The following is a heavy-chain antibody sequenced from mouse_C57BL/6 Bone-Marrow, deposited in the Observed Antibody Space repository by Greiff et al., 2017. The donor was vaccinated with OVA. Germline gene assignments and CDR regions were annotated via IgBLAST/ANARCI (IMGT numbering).Heavy chain of an antibody. CDR3: ARTVVSYYFDY. D-gene: IGHD1-1*01. V-gene: IGHV1-31*01. J-gene: IGHJ2*01. Sequence: EVQLQQSGPELVKPGASVKISCKASGYSFTGYYMHWVKQSPGNILDWIGYIYPYTGVSSYNQKFKGKATLTVDKSSSTAYMELRSLASEYSAVYCCARTVVSYYFDYWGQGTTLTVSS. CDR1: GYSFTGYY. CDR2: IYPYTGVS.